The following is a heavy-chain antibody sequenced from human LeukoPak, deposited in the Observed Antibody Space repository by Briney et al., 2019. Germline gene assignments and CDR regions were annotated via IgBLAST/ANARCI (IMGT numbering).Heavy chain of an antibody. Sequence: SGTLSLTCSVSGGSVSSSNWWSWVRQPPGKGLEWIAEIYHSGSTNYSPSLKSRVTISVDKSKNQFSLVLSSVTAADTAVYYCARGLLFSWFDPWGQGTLVTVSS. CDR1: GGSVSSSNW. CDR2: IYHSGST. CDR3: ARGLLFSWFDP. J-gene: IGHJ5*02. V-gene: IGHV4-4*02. D-gene: IGHD2-21*02.